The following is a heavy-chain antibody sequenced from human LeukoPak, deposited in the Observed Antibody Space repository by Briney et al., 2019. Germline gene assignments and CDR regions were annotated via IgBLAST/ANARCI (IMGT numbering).Heavy chain of an antibody. J-gene: IGHJ4*02. D-gene: IGHD4-17*01. CDR3: AREGRRDYVYFDC. V-gene: IGHV4-59*01. CDR2: INYSGNT. CDR1: GDSISSYY. Sequence: NPSETLSLTCTVSGDSISSYYWSWIRQPPGKGLEWMGYINYSGNTNYNPSLKSRVTISVDTSKNQFSLRLTSVTAADTAVYYCAREGRRDYVYFDCWGQGTLVTVSS.